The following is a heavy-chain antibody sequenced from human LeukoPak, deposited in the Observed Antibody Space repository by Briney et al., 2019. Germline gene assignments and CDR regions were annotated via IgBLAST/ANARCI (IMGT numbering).Heavy chain of an antibody. CDR3: AKDHDVYYGSGTTDY. CDR1: GFTFSSYG. Sequence: GGSLRLSCAASGFTFSSYGMHWVRQAPGKGLEWVAVISYDGSNKYYADSVKGRFTISRDNSENTLYLQMNSLRAEDTAVYYCAKDHDVYYGSGTTDYWGQGTLVTVSS. V-gene: IGHV3-30*18. D-gene: IGHD3-10*01. CDR2: ISYDGSNK. J-gene: IGHJ4*02.